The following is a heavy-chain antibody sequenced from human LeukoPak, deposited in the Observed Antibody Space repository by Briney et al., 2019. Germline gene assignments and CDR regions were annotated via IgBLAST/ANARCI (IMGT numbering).Heavy chain of an antibody. Sequence: PGGPLRLSCAASGFTFSSYGMHWVRQAPGKGLEWVAVIWYDGSNKYYADSVKGRFTISRDNSKNTLYLQMNSLRAEDTAVYYCARRTDSGYFDYWGQGTLVTVSS. CDR1: GFTFSSYG. CDR3: ARRTDSGYFDY. D-gene: IGHD1-26*01. CDR2: IWYDGSNK. J-gene: IGHJ4*02. V-gene: IGHV3-33*01.